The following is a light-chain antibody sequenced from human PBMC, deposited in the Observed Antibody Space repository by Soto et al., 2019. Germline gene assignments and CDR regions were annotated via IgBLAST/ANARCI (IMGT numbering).Light chain of an antibody. CDR1: QGINNF. CDR2: VTS. Sequence: DIQMIQSPSSLSASVGDRVTITCQATQGINNFVNWYQQKPGKPPKLLIYVTSNLETGAPSRFSGSGSVTDFTFTISSLQAEDVGTYYCQQYHSLPLTFGGGTKVEIK. V-gene: IGKV1-33*01. CDR3: QQYHSLPLT. J-gene: IGKJ4*01.